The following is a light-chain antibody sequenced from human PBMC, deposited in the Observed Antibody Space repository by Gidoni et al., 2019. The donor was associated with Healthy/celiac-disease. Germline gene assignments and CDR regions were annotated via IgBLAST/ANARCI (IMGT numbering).Light chain of an antibody. CDR2: AAS. J-gene: IGKJ4*01. V-gene: IGKV1-8*01. CDR3: QQYYSYPPLT. Sequence: AIRMTQSPSSFSAATGDRVTITCRASQGISSYLAWYQQKPGKAPKLLSYAASTLQSEVPSRFSGSGSGTDFTLIISCLQSEDFATYYCQQYYSYPPLTFGGGTKVEIK. CDR1: QGISSY.